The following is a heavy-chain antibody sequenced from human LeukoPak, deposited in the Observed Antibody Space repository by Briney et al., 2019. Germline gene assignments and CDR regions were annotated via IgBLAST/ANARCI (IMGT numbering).Heavy chain of an antibody. J-gene: IGHJ5*02. CDR1: GYTFTGYY. V-gene: IGHV1-2*02. CDR2: INPNSGGT. CDR3: ARGPNYGDMWFDP. D-gene: IGHD4-17*01. Sequence: ASVKVSCKASGYTFTGYYIHWVRQAPGQGLEWMGWINPNSGGTNYAQKFQGRVTMTRDTSISTAYMELSRLRSDDTAVYYCARGPNYGDMWFDPWGQGTLVTVSS.